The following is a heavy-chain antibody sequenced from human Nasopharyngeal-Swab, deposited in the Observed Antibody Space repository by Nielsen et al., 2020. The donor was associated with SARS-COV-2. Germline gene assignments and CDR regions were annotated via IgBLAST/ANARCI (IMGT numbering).Heavy chain of an antibody. Sequence: GGSLRLSCADSGFNFNTSWMTWVRQAPGKGLEWVANINPDGSEMQYVGSVKGRFTISRDNAENSLYLHMNSLRGDDTAVYYCAHYASAAYWGQGTLVTVSS. D-gene: IGHD2-2*01. CDR3: AHYASAAY. V-gene: IGHV3-7*03. CDR1: GFNFNTSW. CDR2: INPDGSEM. J-gene: IGHJ4*02.